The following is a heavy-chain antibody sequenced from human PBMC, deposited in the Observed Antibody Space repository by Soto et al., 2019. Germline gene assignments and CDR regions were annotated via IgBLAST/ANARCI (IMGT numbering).Heavy chain of an antibody. Sequence: EVQLVEPGGGLVQPGRSLRLSCAASGFSFDCYAINWVRQPPGKGLEWVSGISWNSGNIDYADSVKGRFTISRDNAKNSLYLQMNSLRAEDTALYYCVKASTNSSSQGWFDPWGQGTMVTVSS. CDR3: VKASTNSSSQGWFDP. D-gene: IGHD6-6*01. J-gene: IGHJ5*02. CDR1: GFSFDCYA. CDR2: ISWNSGNI. V-gene: IGHV3-9*01.